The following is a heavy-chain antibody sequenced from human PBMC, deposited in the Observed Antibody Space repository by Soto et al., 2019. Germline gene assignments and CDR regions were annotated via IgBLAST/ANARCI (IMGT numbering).Heavy chain of an antibody. D-gene: IGHD6-13*01. CDR2: IYYSGNT. Sequence: SETLSLTCTVSGGSISPYYWSWIRQPPGKGLEWIGYIYYSGNTNYNPSLESRVTISVDTSRNQFSLKLTSVTAADTAVFYCARKGAAASYSHYYMDVWGRGTTVTVSS. CDR1: GGSISPYY. CDR3: ARKGAAASYSHYYMDV. V-gene: IGHV4-59*01. J-gene: IGHJ6*03.